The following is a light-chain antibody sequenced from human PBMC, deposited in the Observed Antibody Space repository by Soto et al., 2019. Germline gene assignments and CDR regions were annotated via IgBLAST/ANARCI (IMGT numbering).Light chain of an antibody. CDR3: AAWDDNLNAYV. V-gene: IGLV1-47*02. Sequence: QSVLTQPPSASGTPGQRVTISCSGSSSNIGSNYVYWYQQLPGTAPKLLIYSNNQRPSGVPDRFSGSKSGTSASLAINGLRSDDEADYYCAAWDDNLNAYVFGSGTKLTVL. CDR1: SSNIGSNY. CDR2: SNN. J-gene: IGLJ1*01.